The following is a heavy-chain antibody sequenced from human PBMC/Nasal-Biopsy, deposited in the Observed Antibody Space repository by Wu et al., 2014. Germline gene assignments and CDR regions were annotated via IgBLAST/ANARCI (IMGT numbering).Heavy chain of an antibody. Sequence: CAASGFVFSDYNMNWVRLAPGKGLEWVSTIGTSDVYRYYADSVKGRFTISKDNANNSLYLQMNSLSAEDTALYFCARSRGYSGYNYLGHLDYWGQGALVTVSS. CDR1: GFVFSDYN. CDR2: IGTSDVYR. J-gene: IGHJ4*02. V-gene: IGHV3-21*01. D-gene: IGHD5-12*01. CDR3: ARSRGYSGYNYLGHLDY.